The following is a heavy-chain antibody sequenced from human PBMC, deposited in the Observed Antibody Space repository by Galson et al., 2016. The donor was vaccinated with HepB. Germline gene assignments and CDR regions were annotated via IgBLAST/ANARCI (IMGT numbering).Heavy chain of an antibody. CDR3: ARDFGYCSSTSCYKGGLFYYYGMDV. CDR2: ISNSNSYI. CDR1: GFTFSTYN. D-gene: IGHD2-2*02. V-gene: IGHV3-21*01. J-gene: IGHJ6*02. Sequence: SLRLSCAASGFTFSTYNMNWVRQAPGKGLEWVSSISNSNSYIYYTDSVKGRFTISRDNAKNSLYLQMNSLRAEDTAGYYCARDFGYCSSTSCYKGGLFYYYGMDVWGQGTTVTGSS.